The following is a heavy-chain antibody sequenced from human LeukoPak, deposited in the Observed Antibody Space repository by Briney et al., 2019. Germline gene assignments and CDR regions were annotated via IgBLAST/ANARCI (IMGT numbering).Heavy chain of an antibody. D-gene: IGHD3-3*02. CDR2: IIPIFGTA. CDR3: ARGQRRHISHYYYYMDV. V-gene: IGHV1-69*13. Sequence: ASVKVSCKASGGTFSSYAISWVRQAPGQGLEWMGGIIPIFGTANYAQKFQGRVTITADESTSTAYMELSSLRSEDTAVYYCARGQRRHISHYYYYMDVWGKGTTVTISS. CDR1: GGTFSSYA. J-gene: IGHJ6*03.